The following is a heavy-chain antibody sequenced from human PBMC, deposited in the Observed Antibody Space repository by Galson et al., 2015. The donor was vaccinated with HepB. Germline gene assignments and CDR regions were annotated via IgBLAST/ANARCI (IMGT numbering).Heavy chain of an antibody. D-gene: IGHD3-10*01. CDR2: IIPIFGTA. Sequence: CKASGGAFSNYAISWVRQAPGQGLEWMGGIIPIFGTANYAQKFQGRVTITADESTNTAYMELSSLRSEDTAVYYCATRLKELLWEPPDYWGQGTLVTVSS. J-gene: IGHJ4*02. CDR3: ATRLKELLWEPPDY. V-gene: IGHV1-69*01. CDR1: GGAFSNYA.